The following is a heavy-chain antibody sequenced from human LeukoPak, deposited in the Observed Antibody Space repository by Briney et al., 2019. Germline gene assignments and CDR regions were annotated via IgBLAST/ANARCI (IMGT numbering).Heavy chain of an antibody. D-gene: IGHD3-10*01. Sequence: PGGSLRLFCAAAGFTFSSYGMHWVRQAPGKGLEWVAFIRYDGSNKYYADSVKGRFTISRDNSKNTLYLQMNSLRAEDTAVYYCAKDAVWFGELLSGLDYWGQGTLVTVSS. J-gene: IGHJ4*02. CDR3: AKDAVWFGELLSGLDY. CDR1: GFTFSSYG. V-gene: IGHV3-30*02. CDR2: IRYDGSNK.